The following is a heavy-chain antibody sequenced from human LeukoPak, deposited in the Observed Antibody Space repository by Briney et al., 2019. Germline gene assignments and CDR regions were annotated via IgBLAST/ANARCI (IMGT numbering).Heavy chain of an antibody. J-gene: IGHJ4*02. D-gene: IGHD6-19*01. CDR1: GYTFTGYY. CDR2: INPNSGGT. Sequence: AASVKVSRKASGYTFTGYYMHWVRQAPGQGLEWMGRINPNSGGTNYAQKFQGRVTMTRDTSISTAYMELGRLRSDDTSVYYCAREVLSSGWPYFDYWGQGTLVTVSS. V-gene: IGHV1-2*06. CDR3: AREVLSSGWPYFDY.